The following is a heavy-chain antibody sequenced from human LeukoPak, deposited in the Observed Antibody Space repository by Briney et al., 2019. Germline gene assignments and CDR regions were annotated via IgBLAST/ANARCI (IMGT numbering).Heavy chain of an antibody. J-gene: IGHJ3*02. Sequence: PSETLSLTCAVYGGSFSGYYWSWIRQPPGKGLEWIGEINHSGSTNYNPSLKSRVTISVDTSKNQFSLKLSSVTAADTAVYYCARGPRQFDIVVVVAATYGADAFDIWGQGTMVTVSS. D-gene: IGHD2-15*01. CDR2: INHSGST. V-gene: IGHV4-34*01. CDR1: GGSFSGYY. CDR3: ARGPRQFDIVVVVAATYGADAFDI.